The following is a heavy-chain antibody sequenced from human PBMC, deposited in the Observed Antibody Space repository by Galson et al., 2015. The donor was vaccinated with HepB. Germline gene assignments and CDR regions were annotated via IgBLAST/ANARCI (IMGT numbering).Heavy chain of an antibody. D-gene: IGHD3-16*02. CDR1: GFFFNNYA. J-gene: IGHJ4*02. V-gene: IGHV3-23*01. Sequence: SLRLSCAASGFFFNNYAMNWVRQAPGKGLEWVSAISSGSGSTYYADSVKGRFTISRDNSKNTLYLQMNSLRPEDTAVYYCVRDLDIWGSHRDYFGHWGQGTLVTVSS. CDR3: VRDLDIWGSHRDYFGH. CDR2: ISSGSGST.